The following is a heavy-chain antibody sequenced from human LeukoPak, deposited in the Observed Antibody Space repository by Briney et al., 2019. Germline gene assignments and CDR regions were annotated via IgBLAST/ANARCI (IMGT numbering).Heavy chain of an antibody. CDR3: ATPSSTSYYFDY. D-gene: IGHD6-19*01. CDR2: IIPIFGTA. J-gene: IGHJ4*02. Sequence: SVKVSCKASGGTFSSYAISWVRQAPGQGLEWMGGIIPIFGTASYAQKFQGRVTITADESTSTAYMELSSLRSEDTAVYYCATPSSTSYYFDYWGQGTLVTVSS. CDR1: GGTFSSYA. V-gene: IGHV1-69*01.